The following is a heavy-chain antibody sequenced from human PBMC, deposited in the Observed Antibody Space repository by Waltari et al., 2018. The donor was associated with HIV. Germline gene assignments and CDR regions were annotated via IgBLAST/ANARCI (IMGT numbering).Heavy chain of an antibody. V-gene: IGHV3-30*01. CDR2: ISYDGSNK. D-gene: IGHD6-13*01. J-gene: IGHJ4*02. Sequence: QVQLVESGGGVVQPGRSLRLSCAASGFTFRSHAMPWVRRAPGKGLEWVAVISYDGSNKYYADSVKGRFTISRDNSKNTLYLQMNSLRAEDTAVYYCARDGSSWSQGYFDYWGQGTLVTVSS. CDR1: GFTFRSHA. CDR3: ARDGSSWSQGYFDY.